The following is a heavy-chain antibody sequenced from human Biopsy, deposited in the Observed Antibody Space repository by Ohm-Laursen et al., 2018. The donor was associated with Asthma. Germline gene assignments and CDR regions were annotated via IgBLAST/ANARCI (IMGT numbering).Heavy chain of an antibody. CDR3: VRGSSSWHHGPFHYYYGLDV. CDR1: GGSISNSNYY. J-gene: IGHJ6*02. V-gene: IGHV4-39*01. CDR2: LHYSGSPYYT. Sequence: GTLSLTCPVSGGSISNSNYYWGWIRQSPGKGLEWIGSLHYSGSPYYTFYNPSLESRVTVSEDTSKNQFSLKLTSVTAADTAVYYCVRGSSSWHHGPFHYYYGLDVWGQGTTATVSS. D-gene: IGHD6-13*01.